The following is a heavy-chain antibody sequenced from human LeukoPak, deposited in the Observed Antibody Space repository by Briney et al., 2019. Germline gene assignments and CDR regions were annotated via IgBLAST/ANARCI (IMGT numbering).Heavy chain of an antibody. V-gene: IGHV6-1*01. CDR1: GDSVSNNSAS. J-gene: IGHJ5*02. CDR3: ARDPDSSYEWGPFDP. D-gene: IGHD1-26*01. CDR2: TYYRSKWNS. Sequence: SQTLSLTYAISGDSVSNNSASWNWIRQSPSRGLEWLGRTYYRSKWNSDYAVSVKSRITINPDTSKNQFSLHLNSVTPEDTAVYYCARDPDSSYEWGPFDPWGQGTLVTVSS.